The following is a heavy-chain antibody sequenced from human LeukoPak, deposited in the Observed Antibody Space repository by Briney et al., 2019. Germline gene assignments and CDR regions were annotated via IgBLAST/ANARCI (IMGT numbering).Heavy chain of an antibody. D-gene: IGHD3-10*01. CDR2: ISYDGGNK. Sequence: GGSLRLSCAASGFTFSSYGLHWVRQAPGKGLKWVAVISYDGGNKYYADSVKGRFSISRDNSKNTLYLQMNSLRAEDTAVYYCAKGPYFYGSGHFDYWGQRTPVTVSS. CDR3: AKGPYFYGSGHFDY. V-gene: IGHV3-30*18. J-gene: IGHJ4*02. CDR1: GFTFSSYG.